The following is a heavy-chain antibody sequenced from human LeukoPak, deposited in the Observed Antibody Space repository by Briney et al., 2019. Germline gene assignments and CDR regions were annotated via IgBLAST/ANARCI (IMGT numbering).Heavy chain of an antibody. V-gene: IGHV1-18*01. CDR1: GYTFTSYG. Sequence: GASVKVSCKASGYTFTSYGISWVRQAPGQGLEWMGWISAYNGNTNYAQKLQGRVTMTTDTSTSTAYMELRSLRSGDTAVYYCARDQASMDVWGSYRYTFPVGFDYWGQGTLVTVSS. D-gene: IGHD3-16*02. CDR3: ARDQASMDVWGSYRYTFPVGFDY. CDR2: ISAYNGNT. J-gene: IGHJ4*02.